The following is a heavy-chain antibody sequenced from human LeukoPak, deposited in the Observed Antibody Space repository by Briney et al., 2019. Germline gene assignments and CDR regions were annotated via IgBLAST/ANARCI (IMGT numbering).Heavy chain of an antibody. D-gene: IGHD1-26*01. Sequence: ASVKVSCKASGYSFTSYGINWVRQAPGQGLEWLGWTSAYNGNTNYAQKLQGRVTMTTDTSTSTAYMELRNLRSDDTAVYYCARVGSWELLDFDIWGQGTMVTVSS. CDR2: TSAYNGNT. CDR1: GYSFTSYG. V-gene: IGHV1-18*01. CDR3: ARVGSWELLDFDI. J-gene: IGHJ3*02.